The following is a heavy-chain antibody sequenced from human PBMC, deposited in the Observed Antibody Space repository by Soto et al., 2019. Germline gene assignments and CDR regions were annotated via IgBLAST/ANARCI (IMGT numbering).Heavy chain of an antibody. J-gene: IGHJ4*02. CDR3: ARAYCDSSPSFDY. V-gene: IGHV4-59*01. Sequence: SETLSLTCTVSGGSISSYYWSWIRQPPGKGLEWIGYIYYSGSTNYNPSLKSRVTISVDASKNQFSLKLSSVTAADTAVYYCARAYCDSSPSFDYWGQGTLVTVSS. CDR1: GGSISSYY. D-gene: IGHD3-22*01. CDR2: IYYSGST.